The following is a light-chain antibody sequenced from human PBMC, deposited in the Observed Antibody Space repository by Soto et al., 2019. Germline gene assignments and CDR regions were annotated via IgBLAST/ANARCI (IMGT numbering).Light chain of an antibody. J-gene: IGLJ2*01. Sequence: QSALTQPASVSGSPGQSITISCTGTSSDVGSYNLVSWYHQHPGKAPQLMIYEGSKRPSGVSNLFSGSKSGNTASLTISGLQAEDEADYYLCSYACSSVVLGGGTKLTVL. CDR1: SSDVGSYNL. CDR2: EGS. V-gene: IGLV2-23*01. CDR3: CSYACSSVV.